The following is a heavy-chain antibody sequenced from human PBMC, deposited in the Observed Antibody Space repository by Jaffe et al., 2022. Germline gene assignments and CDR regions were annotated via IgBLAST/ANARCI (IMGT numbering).Heavy chain of an antibody. J-gene: IGHJ4*02. D-gene: IGHD5-12*01. CDR2: INPHSGAT. CDR1: GYTFTGHY. V-gene: IGHV1-2*02. Sequence: QVQLVQSGAELRKPGASVKVSCKASGYTFTGHYLHWVRQGPREGLQWLGWINPHSGATSYAQKFEGRVTMTRDTSISTAFLEVSSLTSDDTAIYYCAKTLSGYDSSDYWGQGTLVTVSS. CDR3: AKTLSGYDSSDY.